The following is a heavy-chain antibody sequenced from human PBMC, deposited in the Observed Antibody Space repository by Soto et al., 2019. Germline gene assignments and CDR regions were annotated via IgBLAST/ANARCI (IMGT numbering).Heavy chain of an antibody. J-gene: IGHJ6*02. D-gene: IGHD6-13*01. Sequence: SETLSLTCTVSGGSVRSGSYYWSWIRHPPGKGLEWIGYFYYSGRTNHNPSITSRVTISVDTSKHQFSLKVSFGIDADTGVSYCARDQVAAAFYYGKDVGRQVPTV. CDR3: ARDQVAAAFYYGKDV. V-gene: IGHV4-61*01. CDR1: GGSVRSGSYY. CDR2: FYYSGRT.